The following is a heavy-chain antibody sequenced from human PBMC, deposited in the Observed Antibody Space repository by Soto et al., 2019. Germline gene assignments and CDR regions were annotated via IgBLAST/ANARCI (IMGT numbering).Heavy chain of an antibody. CDR1: GYTFTSYG. CDR2: ISAYNGNT. CDR3: ASGNDCSSTSCYGWFDP. D-gene: IGHD2-2*01. Sequence: AASVQVSCKASGYTFTSYGISWVRQAPGQGLEWMGWISAYNGNTNYAQKLQGRVTMTTDTSTSTAYMELRSLRSDDTAVYYCASGNDCSSTSCYGWFDPWGQGTLVTVSS. J-gene: IGHJ5*02. V-gene: IGHV1-18*04.